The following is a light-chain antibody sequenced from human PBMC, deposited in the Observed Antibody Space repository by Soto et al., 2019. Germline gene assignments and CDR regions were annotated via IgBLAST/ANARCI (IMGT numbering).Light chain of an antibody. J-gene: IGLJ2*01. CDR2: DVH. CDR3: ASYTSGSTLEV. CDR1: SSDVGGYNY. V-gene: IGLV2-14*01. Sequence: QSVLTQPASVSGSPGQSITISCTGTSSDVGGYNYVSWYQQHPGKAPKLMIYDVHHRPSGVSDRFSGSKSGNTASLTISGLQADDEADYYCASYTSGSTLEVFGGGTKVTVL.